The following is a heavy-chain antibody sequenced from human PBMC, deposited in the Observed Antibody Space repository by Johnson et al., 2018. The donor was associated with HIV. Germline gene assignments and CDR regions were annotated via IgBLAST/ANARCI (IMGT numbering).Heavy chain of an antibody. V-gene: IGHV3-66*01. Sequence: VQLVESGGGLVQPGGSLRLSCAASGFTVSSNYMSWVRQAPGKGLEWFSIIYSGGSTFYADSVKGRFTISRDNSKNTLYLQMNSLRAEDTAVYYCARVITEGGTRWAFDIWGQGTIVTVSS. J-gene: IGHJ3*02. CDR3: ARVITEGGTRWAFDI. CDR1: GFTVSSNY. D-gene: IGHD6-13*01. CDR2: IYSGGST.